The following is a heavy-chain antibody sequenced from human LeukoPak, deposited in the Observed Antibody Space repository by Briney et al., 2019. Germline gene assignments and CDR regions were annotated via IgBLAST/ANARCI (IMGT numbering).Heavy chain of an antibody. CDR3: TRAQTPSGSYSSSRRGELFDY. CDR2: IRSKAYGGTT. V-gene: IGHV3-49*03. CDR1: GFTFGDYA. Sequence: GGSLRLSCTASGFTFGDYAMSWFRQAPGKGLEWVGFIRSKAYGGTTEYAASVKGRFTISRDDSKSIAYLQMNSLKTEDTAVYYCTRAQTPSGSYSSSRRGELFDYWGQGTLVTVSS. D-gene: IGHD6-13*01. J-gene: IGHJ4*02.